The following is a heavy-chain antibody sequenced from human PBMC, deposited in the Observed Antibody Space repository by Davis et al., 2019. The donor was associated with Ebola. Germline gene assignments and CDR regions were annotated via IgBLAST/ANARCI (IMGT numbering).Heavy chain of an antibody. D-gene: IGHD2-21*01. CDR2: INPSGGST. CDR1: GYTFTSYG. Sequence: GGSLRLSCKASGYTFTSYGISWVRQAPGQGLEWMGIINPSGGSTSYAQKFQGRVTMTRDTSTSTVYMELSSLRSEDTAVYYCARGPLHTVGDAWFDPWGQGTLVTVSS. J-gene: IGHJ5*02. CDR3: ARGPLHTVGDAWFDP. V-gene: IGHV1-46*01.